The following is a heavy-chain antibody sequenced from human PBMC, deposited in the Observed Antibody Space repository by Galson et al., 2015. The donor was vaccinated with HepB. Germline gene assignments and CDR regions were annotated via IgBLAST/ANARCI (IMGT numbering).Heavy chain of an antibody. CDR1: GYTFTSYA. CDR3: ARSEGPVSGWYAGDY. J-gene: IGHJ4*02. D-gene: IGHD6-19*01. Sequence: SVKVSCKASGYTFTSYAMHWVRQAPGQRLEWMGWINAGNGNTKYSQKFQGRVTITRDTSASTAYMELSSLRSEDTAVYYCARSEGPVSGWYAGDYWGQGTLVTVSS. V-gene: IGHV1-3*01. CDR2: INAGNGNT.